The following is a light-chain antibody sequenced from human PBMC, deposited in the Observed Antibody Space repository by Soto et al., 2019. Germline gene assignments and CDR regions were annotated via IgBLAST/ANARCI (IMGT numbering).Light chain of an antibody. CDR1: SSNIGAGYD. Sequence: QSVVTQPASVSGAPGQRVTISCTGASSNIGAGYDVHWYRQLPGTAPELLIYDNSNRPSGVPARFSGSKSGTSASLAITGLQADDEADYYCQSYDTSLSGWVVFGGGTKVTVL. CDR3: QSYDTSLSGWVV. V-gene: IGLV1-40*01. J-gene: IGLJ2*01. CDR2: DNS.